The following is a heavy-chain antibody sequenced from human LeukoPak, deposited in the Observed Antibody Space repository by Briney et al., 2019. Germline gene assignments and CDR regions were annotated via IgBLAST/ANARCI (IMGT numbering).Heavy chain of an antibody. V-gene: IGHV1-18*01. Sequence: ASVKVSCKASGYTFTTYGISWVRQAPGQGLEWMGWVSGNNGNTDYAQKFQGRVTMTTDTSTSTAYMELRSLRSDDTAVYYCARDYGVTTLWFYFDYWGQGTLVTVSS. D-gene: IGHD4-17*01. CDR1: GYTFTTYG. J-gene: IGHJ4*02. CDR3: ARDYGVTTLWFYFDY. CDR2: VSGNNGNT.